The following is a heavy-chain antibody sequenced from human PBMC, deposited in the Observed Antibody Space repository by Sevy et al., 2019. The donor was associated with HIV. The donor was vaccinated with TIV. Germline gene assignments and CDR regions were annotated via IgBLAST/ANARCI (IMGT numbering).Heavy chain of an antibody. CDR3: AHSSGLYGYYYGMDV. V-gene: IGHV3-30*03. CDR1: GFIFNRFG. J-gene: IGHJ6*02. Sequence: GGSLRLSCAASGFIFNRFGMHWVRQGPGKGLEWVAVISYDGSKKNHAESMKGRFTISRDNSKNTLYLEMSSLRPEDTAVYYCAHSSGLYGYYYGMDVWGQGTTVTVSS. CDR2: ISYDGSKK. D-gene: IGHD1-26*01.